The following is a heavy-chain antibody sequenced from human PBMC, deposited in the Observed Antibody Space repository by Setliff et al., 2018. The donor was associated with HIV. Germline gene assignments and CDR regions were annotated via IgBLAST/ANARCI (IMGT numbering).Heavy chain of an antibody. V-gene: IGHV1-69*10. J-gene: IGHJ6*03. CDR3: VRGVQSPPHYSYYYMGV. Sequence: SVKVSCKASGGTFSSYAISWVRQAPGQGLEWMGGIIPILGIANYAQKFQGRVTITADKSTSTAYMELTSLRFDDTAMYYCVRGVQSPPHYSYYYMGVWGEGTMVTVSS. CDR2: IIPILGIA. CDR1: GGTFSSYA. D-gene: IGHD3-3*01.